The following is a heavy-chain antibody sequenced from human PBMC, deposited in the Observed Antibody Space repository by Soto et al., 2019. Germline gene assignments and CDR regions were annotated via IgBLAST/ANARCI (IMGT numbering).Heavy chain of an antibody. Sequence: QVQLQESGPGLVKPSQTLSLTCTVSGGSISSGDYYWSWIRQPPGKGLEWIGYIYYSGSTYYNPSLKSLGTIAVDTSKNQFSLKLSSVTAADTAVYYCARGARLLWFGVGNDWFDPWGQRTLVTVSS. CDR2: IYYSGST. J-gene: IGHJ5*02. CDR3: ARGARLLWFGVGNDWFDP. CDR1: GGSISSGDYY. D-gene: IGHD3-10*01. V-gene: IGHV4-30-4*01.